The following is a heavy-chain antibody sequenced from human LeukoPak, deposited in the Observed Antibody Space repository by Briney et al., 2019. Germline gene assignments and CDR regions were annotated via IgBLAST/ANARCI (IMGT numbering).Heavy chain of an antibody. J-gene: IGHJ4*02. CDR3: AKGITIFGVVILHALDY. V-gene: IGHV3-30*18. Sequence: GGSLRLSCAASGFTFSSYWMSWVRQAPGKGLEWVAVISYDGSNKYYADSVKGRFTISRDNSKNTLYLQMNSLRAEDTAVYYCAKGITIFGVVILHALDYWGQGTLVTVSS. D-gene: IGHD3-3*01. CDR1: GFTFSSYW. CDR2: ISYDGSNK.